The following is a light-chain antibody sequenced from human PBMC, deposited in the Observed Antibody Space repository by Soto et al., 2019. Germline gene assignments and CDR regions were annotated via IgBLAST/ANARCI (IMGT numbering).Light chain of an antibody. CDR1: QSVSSY. J-gene: IGKJ3*01. V-gene: IGKV3-11*01. CDR2: DAS. CDR3: QMRTNWPPGFT. Sequence: EIVLTQSPATLSLSPGERATLSCRASQSVSSYLAWFQQKPGQAPRLLIYDASNRAAGIPARFSGSGSGTDFTLTISSLEPEAFAVYYCQMRTNWPPGFTFGPGTKVEIK.